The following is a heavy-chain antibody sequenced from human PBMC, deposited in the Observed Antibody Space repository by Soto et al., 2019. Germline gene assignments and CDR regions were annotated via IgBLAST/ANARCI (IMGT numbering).Heavy chain of an antibody. Sequence: SVKVSCKASGGTFSSYAISWVRQAPGEGLEWMGGIIPIFGTANYAQKFQGRVTITADESTSTAYMELSSLRSEDTAVYYCARDDGPYYYGSGSYHNWFDPWGQGTLVTVSS. V-gene: IGHV1-69*13. J-gene: IGHJ5*02. CDR3: ARDDGPYYYGSGSYHNWFDP. CDR2: IIPIFGTA. CDR1: GGTFSSYA. D-gene: IGHD3-10*01.